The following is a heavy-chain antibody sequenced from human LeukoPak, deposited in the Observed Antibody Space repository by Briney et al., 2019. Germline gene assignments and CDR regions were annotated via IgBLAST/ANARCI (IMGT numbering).Heavy chain of an antibody. J-gene: IGHJ4*02. CDR3: AKARGTVVPPFDY. CDR1: GFTFSTSW. V-gene: IGHV3-74*01. CDR2: INPDGSTT. Sequence: GGSLRLSCAASGFTFSTSWMHWVRQAPGKGLVWVSRINPDGSTTNYADSVKGRFTVSRDNSKNTLYLQMNSLRAEDTAVYYCAKARGTVVPPFDYWGQGTLATVSS. D-gene: IGHD3-22*01.